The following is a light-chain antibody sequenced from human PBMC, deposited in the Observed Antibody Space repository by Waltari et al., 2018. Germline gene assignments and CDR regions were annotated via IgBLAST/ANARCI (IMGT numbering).Light chain of an antibody. CDR3: QNHERLPAT. CDR2: AAS. J-gene: IGKJ1*01. Sequence: VLTQSPGTLSLSPGATATLSCRASQSISKYLVWYQQRPGHAPRLLIYAASTSATGVPDRCSGSGYGTDFTLTISRLEPEDVAVYYCQNHERLPATFGQGTKVEIK. CDR1: QSISKY. V-gene: IGKV3-20*01.